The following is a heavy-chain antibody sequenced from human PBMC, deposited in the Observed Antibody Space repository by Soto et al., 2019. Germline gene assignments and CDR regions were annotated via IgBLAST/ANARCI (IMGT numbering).Heavy chain of an antibody. D-gene: IGHD2-2*01. CDR1: GFTFSSYW. CDR2: IKQDGSEK. J-gene: IGHJ4*02. Sequence: GGSLRLSCAASGFTFSSYWMSWVRQAPGKGLEWVANIKQDGSEKYYVDSVKGRFTISRDNAKNSLYLQMNSLRAEDTAVYYCVRMARRVVPAATGEDYFDYWGQGTLVTVSS. V-gene: IGHV3-7*03. CDR3: VRMARRVVPAATGEDYFDY.